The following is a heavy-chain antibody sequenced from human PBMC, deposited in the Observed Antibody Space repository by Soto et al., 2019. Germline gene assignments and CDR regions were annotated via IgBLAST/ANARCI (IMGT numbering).Heavy chain of an antibody. CDR2: MNPGSGDT. Sequence: ASVKISCKASGYSFTNNDVSWVRQATGQGLEWMGWMNPGSGDTGYAQKFQGRVTMTRDISIATAYMELSSLRSDDTAIYYCARMATFGSLNWFDPWGQGTLVTVSS. D-gene: IGHD3-16*01. V-gene: IGHV1-8*01. J-gene: IGHJ5*02. CDR1: GYSFTNND. CDR3: ARMATFGSLNWFDP.